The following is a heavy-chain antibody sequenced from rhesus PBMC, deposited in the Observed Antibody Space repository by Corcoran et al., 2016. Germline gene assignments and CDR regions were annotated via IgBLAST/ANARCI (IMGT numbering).Heavy chain of an antibody. CDR1: GGSISGGYG. CDR2: IKRKANGEKT. CDR3: TANKGDDYGYYSNSLYV. J-gene: IGHJ5-2*02. Sequence: VQLQESGPGLLKPSETLSLTCAVSGGSISGGYGWDWIRQPPGQGLEWGARIKRKANGEKTDYTASLKGRFTISRDDSKNTLYLQMNSLKIEDTAVYYCTANKGDDYGYYSNSLYVWGRGVLVTVSS. D-gene: IGHD3-9*01. V-gene: IGHV3-30*01.